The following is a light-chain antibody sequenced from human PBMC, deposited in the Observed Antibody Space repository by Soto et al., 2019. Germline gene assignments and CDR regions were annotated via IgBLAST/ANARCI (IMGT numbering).Light chain of an antibody. CDR1: QSVSSN. CDR2: GAS. CDR3: QQYNNWPPT. V-gene: IGKV3-15*01. J-gene: IGKJ1*01. Sequence: EIVMTQSPATLSVSPGERATLSCRASQSVSSNLAWYQQKPGQAPRLLIYGASTRATGIPARFSGSGSGTESTLTISSLQSEDFAVYYCQQYNNWPPTLGQGTKVEIK.